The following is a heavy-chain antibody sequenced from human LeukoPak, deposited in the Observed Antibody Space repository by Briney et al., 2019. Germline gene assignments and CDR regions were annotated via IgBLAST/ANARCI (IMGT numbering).Heavy chain of an antibody. CDR3: AREYPPRYYYDSSGYLDY. CDR1: GFTFSSYG. V-gene: IGHV3-33*01. Sequence: PGRSLRLSCAASGFTFSSYGMHWVRRAPGKGLEWVAVIWYDGSNKYYADSVKGRFTISRDNSMNTLYLQMNSLRAEDTAVYYCAREYPPRYYYDSSGYLDYWGQGTLVTASS. CDR2: IWYDGSNK. J-gene: IGHJ4*02. D-gene: IGHD3-22*01.